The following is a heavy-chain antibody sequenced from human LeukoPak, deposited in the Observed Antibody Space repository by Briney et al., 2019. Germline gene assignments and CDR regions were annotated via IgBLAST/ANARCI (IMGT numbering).Heavy chain of an antibody. CDR2: IWSDGSNK. Sequence: PGGSLRLSCAASGFTFSTYVMHWVRQAPGKGLEWVAVIWSDGSNKYYADSVKGRFTISRDNSKNTLYLQMNSLRAEDTAVYYCARRRYSVYDFDYWGQGTLVTVSS. J-gene: IGHJ4*02. CDR3: ARRRYSVYDFDY. V-gene: IGHV3-33*01. CDR1: GFTFSTYV. D-gene: IGHD5/OR15-5a*01.